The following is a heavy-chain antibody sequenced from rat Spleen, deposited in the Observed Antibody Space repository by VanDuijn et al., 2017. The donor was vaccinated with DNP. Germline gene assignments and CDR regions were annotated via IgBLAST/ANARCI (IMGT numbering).Heavy chain of an antibody. V-gene: IGHV5-22*01. J-gene: IGHJ2*01. CDR1: GFTFSDSY. D-gene: IGHD1-4*01. CDR3: TRPNYPGMGYFDY. Sequence: EVRLVESGGDLVQPGRSLKLSCAASGFTFSDSYMAWVRQAPTKGLEWVASISYDGSSTYYGDSVKGRFTISRDNTKNALYLQMNSLKSEDTATYYCTRPNYPGMGYFDYWGQGVMVTVSS. CDR2: ISYDGSST.